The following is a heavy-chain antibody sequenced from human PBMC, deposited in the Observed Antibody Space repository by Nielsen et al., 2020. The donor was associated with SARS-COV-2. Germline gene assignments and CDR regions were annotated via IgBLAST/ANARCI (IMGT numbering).Heavy chain of an antibody. J-gene: IGHJ1*01. CDR2: IKQDGSEK. CDR3: ARGYYYDSSERYFQH. CDR1: GFTFSSYW. D-gene: IGHD3-22*01. V-gene: IGHV3-7*05. Sequence: GESLKISCAASGFTFSSYWMSWVRQAPGKGLEWVANIKQDGSEKYYVDSVKGRFTISRDNAKNSLYLQMNSLRAEDTAVYYCARGYYYDSSERYFQHWGQGTLVTVSS.